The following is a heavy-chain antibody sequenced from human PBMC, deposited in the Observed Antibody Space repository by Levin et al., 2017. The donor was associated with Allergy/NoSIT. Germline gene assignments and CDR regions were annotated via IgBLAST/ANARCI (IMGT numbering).Heavy chain of an antibody. D-gene: IGHD1-26*01. CDR3: ARDGGSYYPLDY. V-gene: IGHV3-66*01. Sequence: GESLKISCAASGFAVSFHYMGWVRQAPGKGLEWVSVIYSGGSTYYADSVKGRFTISRDNSKNTLYLQMNSLRAEDTAVYYCARDGGSYYPLDYWGQGTLVTVSS. J-gene: IGHJ4*02. CDR1: GFAVSFHY. CDR2: IYSGGST.